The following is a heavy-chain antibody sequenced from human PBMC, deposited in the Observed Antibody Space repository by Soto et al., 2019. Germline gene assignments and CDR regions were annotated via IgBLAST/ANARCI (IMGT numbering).Heavy chain of an antibody. V-gene: IGHV4-34*01. CDR1: GGSISGYY. J-gene: IGHJ5*02. CDR3: ARGRSHYGAGSLDWFDP. Sequence: QVQLQQWGAGLLKPSETLSLTCAVYGGSISGYYWSWIRQPPGKGLEWIGEINHSGTTNYNTSLKSRVTASIDTSKNQFSLKLNSVTAADTAVYYCARGRSHYGAGSLDWFDPWGRGTLVTVSS. CDR2: INHSGTT. D-gene: IGHD3-10*01.